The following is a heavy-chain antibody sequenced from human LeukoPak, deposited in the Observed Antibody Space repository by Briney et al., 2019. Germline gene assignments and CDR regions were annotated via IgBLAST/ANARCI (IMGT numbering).Heavy chain of an antibody. D-gene: IGHD3-10*01. Sequence: SETLSLTRTVSGVSISSSNSYWGWIRQPPGKGLEWIGSIYYSGNTYYNASLKSRVTISVDTAKNQFSLKLTSVTAADTAVYYCARAVWGSGSYYNWYYYMDVWGKGTTVTISS. CDR1: GVSISSSNSY. CDR2: IYYSGNT. J-gene: IGHJ6*03. V-gene: IGHV4-39*01. CDR3: ARAVWGSGSYYNWYYYMDV.